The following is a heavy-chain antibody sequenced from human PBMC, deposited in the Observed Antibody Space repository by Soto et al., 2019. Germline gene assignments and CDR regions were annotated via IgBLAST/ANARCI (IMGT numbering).Heavy chain of an antibody. CDR3: ARVLRFLEWLFPLAY. CDR2: ISYDGSNK. J-gene: IGHJ4*02. CDR1: GFTLSSYA. D-gene: IGHD3-3*01. Sequence: GGSLRLSCAASGFTLSSYAMHWVRPAPGKGLEWVAVISYDGSNKYYADSVKGRFTISRDNSKNTLYLQMNSLRAEDTAVYYCARVLRFLEWLFPLAYWGQGTLVTVSS. V-gene: IGHV3-30-3*01.